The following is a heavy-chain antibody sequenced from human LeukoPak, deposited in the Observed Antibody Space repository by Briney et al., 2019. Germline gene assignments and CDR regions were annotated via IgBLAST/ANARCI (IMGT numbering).Heavy chain of an antibody. Sequence: ASVKVSCKASGYTFTIYYIHWVRQAPGQGLEWMGIINPSGGSTSYAQKFQGRVTMTRDTSTSTVYMELSSLRSEDTAVYYCARDRGDGYCTSTSCSHAFNIWGQGTMVTVSS. CDR1: GYTFTIYY. CDR2: INPSGGST. V-gene: IGHV1-46*01. CDR3: ARDRGDGYCTSTSCSHAFNI. J-gene: IGHJ3*02. D-gene: IGHD2-2*01.